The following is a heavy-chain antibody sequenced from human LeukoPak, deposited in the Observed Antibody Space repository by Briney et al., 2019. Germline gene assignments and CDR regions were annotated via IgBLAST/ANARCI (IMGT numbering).Heavy chain of an antibody. Sequence: SETLSLTCAVYGGSFSDYYWSWIRQPPGKGLEWIGEINHSGGTTYNPSLKSRVTISVDTSKNQFSLKLSSVTAADTAVYYCARDDLYYYGSGSYLLVGYWGQGTLVTVSS. D-gene: IGHD3-10*01. J-gene: IGHJ4*02. CDR3: ARDDLYYYGSGSYLLVGY. CDR1: GGSFSDYY. CDR2: INHSGGT. V-gene: IGHV4-34*01.